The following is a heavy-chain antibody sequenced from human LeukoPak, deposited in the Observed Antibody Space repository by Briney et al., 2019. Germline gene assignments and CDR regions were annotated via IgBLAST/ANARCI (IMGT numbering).Heavy chain of an antibody. D-gene: IGHD6-25*01. CDR2: ISGSGGST. V-gene: IGHV3-23*01. CDR3: AKHRLHDPSGGPYFDY. CDR1: GFTFSNHA. J-gene: IGHJ4*02. Sequence: PGGSLRLSRAASGFTFSNHAMSWVRQAPGKGLEWVSGISGSGGSTYYADSVKGRFTISRDNSENTFYLQMISLRGEDTAVYYCAKHRLHDPSGGPYFDYWGQGTPVAVSS.